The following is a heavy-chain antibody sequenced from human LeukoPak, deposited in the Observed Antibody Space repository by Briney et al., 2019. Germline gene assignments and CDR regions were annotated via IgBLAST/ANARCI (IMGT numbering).Heavy chain of an antibody. CDR1: GYTFTNYD. CDR3: ARGLRREQQLLRAFDY. CDR2: LNPNSGNT. D-gene: IGHD6-13*01. Sequence: ASVEVSCKASGYTFTNYDINWVRQATGHGLEWVGWLNPNSGNTGYAQKFQGRVAMTWNTSTSTAYMDMSSLRSEDTALYYCARGLRREQQLLRAFDYWGQGTLVTVSS. J-gene: IGHJ4*02. V-gene: IGHV1-8*01.